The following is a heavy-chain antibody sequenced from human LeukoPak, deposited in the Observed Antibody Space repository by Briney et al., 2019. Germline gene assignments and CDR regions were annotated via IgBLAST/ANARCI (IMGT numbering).Heavy chain of an antibody. CDR3: ASGKMVRGVTIPFDY. CDR2: IYYSGST. J-gene: IGHJ4*02. Sequence: PSETLSLTCTVSGGSISSYYWSWIRQPPGKGLEWIGYIYYSGSTNYNPSLKSRVTISVDTSKNQFSLKLSSVTAADTAVYYCASGKMVRGVTIPFDYWGQGTLVTVSS. D-gene: IGHD3-10*01. V-gene: IGHV4-59*08. CDR1: GGSISSYY.